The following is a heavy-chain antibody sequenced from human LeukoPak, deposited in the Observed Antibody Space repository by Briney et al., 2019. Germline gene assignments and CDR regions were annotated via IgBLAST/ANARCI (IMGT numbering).Heavy chain of an antibody. CDR1: RFTFSSYS. D-gene: IGHD2/OR15-2a*01. Sequence: GGSLRLSCAASRFTFSSYSMNWVRQAPGKGLEWVSSISSSSDYIYYADSVKGRFTISKDNARNSLYLQMNSLRVEDTAVYYCARGTEYGWLDPWGQGTLVTVSS. J-gene: IGHJ5*02. V-gene: IGHV3-21*01. CDR3: ARGTEYGWLDP. CDR2: ISSSSDYI.